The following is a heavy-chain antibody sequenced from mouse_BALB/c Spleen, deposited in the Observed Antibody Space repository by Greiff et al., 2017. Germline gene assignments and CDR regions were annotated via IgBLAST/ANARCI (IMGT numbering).Heavy chain of an antibody. CDR1: GYTFTDYN. V-gene: IGHV1S29*02. D-gene: IGHD1-1*01. Sequence: EVKLQESGPELVKPGASVKISCKASGYTFTDYNMHWVKQSHGKSLEWIGYIYPYNGGTGYNQKFKSKATLTVDNSSSTAYMELRSLTSEDSAVYYCARNYGLNWYFDVWGAGTTVTVSS. CDR2: IYPYNGGT. CDR3: ARNYGLNWYFDV. J-gene: IGHJ1*01.